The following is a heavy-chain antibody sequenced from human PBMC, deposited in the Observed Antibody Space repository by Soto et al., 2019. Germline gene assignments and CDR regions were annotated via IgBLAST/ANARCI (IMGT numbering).Heavy chain of an antibody. CDR1: DGSLSDDYY. Sequence: PSETLSLTCAVYDGSLSDDYYWSWIRQPPGKGLEWIGEINHSGSTNYNPSLKSRVTISVDTSKNQFSLKLSSVTAADTAVYYCARVGFNWNDDYYGMDVWGQGTTVTVSS. CDR3: ARVGFNWNDDYYGMDV. D-gene: IGHD1-20*01. CDR2: INHSGST. V-gene: IGHV4-34*01. J-gene: IGHJ6*02.